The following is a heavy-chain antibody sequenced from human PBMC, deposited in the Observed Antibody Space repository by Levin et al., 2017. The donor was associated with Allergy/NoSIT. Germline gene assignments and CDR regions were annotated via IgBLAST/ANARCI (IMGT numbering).Heavy chain of an antibody. J-gene: IGHJ3*02. CDR2: ISPNNGHT. CDR3: ARDLGTGWYDNAFDI. V-gene: IGHV1-18*01. D-gene: IGHD6-19*01. CDR1: GYTFRVYG. Sequence: ASVKVSCKASGYTFRVYGIIWVRQAPGEGLEWLGWISPNNGHTKVSHKVQGRVTMTTDAATTTAYLDIRSLTSDDTAVYYCARDLGTGWYDNAFDIWGPGTLVSVSS.